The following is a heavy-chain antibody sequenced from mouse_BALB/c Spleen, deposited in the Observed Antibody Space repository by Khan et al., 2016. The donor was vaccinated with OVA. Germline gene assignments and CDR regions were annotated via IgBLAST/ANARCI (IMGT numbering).Heavy chain of an antibody. Sequence: DLVKPGASVKLSCKASGYTFTSYWINWIKQRPGQGLEWIGRIVPGSDSTYYNEMFKGKATLTVDTSSSTAYIQLSSLSSEDSAVYFCARAMCGQGPLDYWGQGTTLTVSA. CDR1: GYTFTSYW. CDR3: ARAMCGQGPLDY. CDR2: IVPGSDST. J-gene: IGHJ2*01. D-gene: IGHD1-1*02. V-gene: IGHV1S41*01.